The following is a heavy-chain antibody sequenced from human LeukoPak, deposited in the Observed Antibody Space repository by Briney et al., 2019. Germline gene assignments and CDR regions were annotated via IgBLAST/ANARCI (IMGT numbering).Heavy chain of an antibody. D-gene: IGHD3-22*01. V-gene: IGHV1-69*13. CDR3: ASSRDSSGYYRRHFDP. CDR1: GGTFISYA. J-gene: IGHJ5*02. CDR2: IIPIFGTA. Sequence: SVKVSCKASGGTFISYAISWVRQAPGQGLEWRGGIIPIFGTANYAQKFQGRVTITADESTSTAYMELSSLRPEDTAVYYCASSRDSSGYYRRHFDPWGQGTLVTVSS.